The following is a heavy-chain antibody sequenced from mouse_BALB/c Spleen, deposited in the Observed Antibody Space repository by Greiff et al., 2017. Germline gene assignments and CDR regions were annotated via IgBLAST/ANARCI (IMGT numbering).Heavy chain of an antibody. Sequence: QVQLKESGPGLVAPSQSLSITCTVSGFSLTSYGVHWVRQPPGKGLEWLGVIWAGGSTNYNSALMSRLSISKDNSKSQVFLKMNSLQTDDTAMYYCARDSIYYYGSSSAWFAYWGQGTLVTVSA. CDR2: IWAGGST. CDR3: ARDSIYYYGSSSAWFAY. V-gene: IGHV2-9*02. D-gene: IGHD1-1*01. CDR1: GFSLTSYG. J-gene: IGHJ3*01.